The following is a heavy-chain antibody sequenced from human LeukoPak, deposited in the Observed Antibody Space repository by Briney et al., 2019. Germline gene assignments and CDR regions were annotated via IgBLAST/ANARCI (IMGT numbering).Heavy chain of an antibody. J-gene: IGHJ4*02. D-gene: IGHD2-15*01. CDR3: ASSDCSGGSCQLDY. CDR1: GGTFSSYA. Sequence: GASVKVSCKASGGTFSSYAISWVRQAPGQGLEWMGRIIPIFGTANYAQKFQGRVTITTDESTSTAYMELSSLRSEDTAVYYCASSDCSGGSCQLDYWGQGTLVTVSS. CDR2: IIPIFGTA. V-gene: IGHV1-69*05.